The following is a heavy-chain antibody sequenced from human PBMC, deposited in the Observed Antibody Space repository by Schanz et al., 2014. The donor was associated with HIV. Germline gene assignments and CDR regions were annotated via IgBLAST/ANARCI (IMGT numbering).Heavy chain of an antibody. D-gene: IGHD3-22*01. V-gene: IGHV3-33*01. Sequence: QEQLVESGGGVVQPGRSLRLSCAASGFTYRNYGMHWVRQAPGKGLEWVAVIWVDGTSKFYADSVKGRFIISRDNSKDTLYLDINSLGAEDTAVYYCARDFSQGRDSSGPYDAFDLWGQGTMVTVSA. J-gene: IGHJ3*01. CDR1: GFTYRNYG. CDR3: ARDFSQGRDSSGPYDAFDL. CDR2: IWVDGTSK.